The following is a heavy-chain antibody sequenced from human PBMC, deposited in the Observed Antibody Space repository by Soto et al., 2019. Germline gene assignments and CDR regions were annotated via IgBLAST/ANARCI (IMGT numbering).Heavy chain of an antibody. CDR2: IIPIFGTA. CDR1: GGTFSSYA. D-gene: IGHD3-22*01. Sequence: GASVKVSGKASGGTFSSYAISWVRQAPGQGLEWMGGIIPIFGTANYAQKFQGRVTITADESTSTAYMELSSLRSEDTAVYYCARVYYDSSGYYSYFDYWGQGTLVTVSS. J-gene: IGHJ4*02. V-gene: IGHV1-69*13. CDR3: ARVYYDSSGYYSYFDY.